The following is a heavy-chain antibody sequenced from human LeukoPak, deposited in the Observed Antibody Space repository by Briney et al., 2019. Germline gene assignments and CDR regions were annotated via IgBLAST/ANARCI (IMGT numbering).Heavy chain of an antibody. J-gene: IGHJ3*02. Sequence: GGSLRLSCAASGFTFSSYWMSWVRQAPGKGLEWVANIKQDGSEKYYVDSVKGRFTISRDNAKNSLYLQMNSLRAEDTAVYYCATRRYDFWSGGEGDAFDIWGQGTMVTVSS. V-gene: IGHV3-7*01. D-gene: IGHD3-3*01. CDR1: GFTFSSYW. CDR2: IKQDGSEK. CDR3: ATRRYDFWSGGEGDAFDI.